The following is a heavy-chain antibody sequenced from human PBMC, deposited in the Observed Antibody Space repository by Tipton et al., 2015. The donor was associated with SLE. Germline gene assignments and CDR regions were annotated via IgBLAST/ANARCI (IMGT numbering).Heavy chain of an antibody. D-gene: IGHD7-27*01. V-gene: IGHV4-59*01. CDR3: VRDNWGSLDI. Sequence: TLSLTCTVSGGSITGYHWSWIRQPPGKGLEWIGYVYYTGRTSYDPSLRSRVTMSADTSRNQFSLRLSSVTAADSAVYFCVRDNWGSLDIWGQGTMVTVSS. J-gene: IGHJ3*02. CDR1: GGSITGYH. CDR2: VYYTGRT.